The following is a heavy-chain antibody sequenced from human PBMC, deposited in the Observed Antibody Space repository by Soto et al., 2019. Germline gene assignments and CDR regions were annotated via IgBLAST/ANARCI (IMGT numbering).Heavy chain of an antibody. CDR2: IHYSGST. D-gene: IGHD4-17*01. Sequence: QVQLQELGPGLVKPSQTLSLTCTVSGGSISSGGYYWSWIRQHPGKGLEWIGYIHYSGSTYYNPALKGRVTISVDTSKNQFALKLSSVTAADTAVYYCARDYGDYGGRAFDIWGQGTMVTVSS. CDR3: ARDYGDYGGRAFDI. V-gene: IGHV4-31*03. CDR1: GGSISSGGYY. J-gene: IGHJ3*02.